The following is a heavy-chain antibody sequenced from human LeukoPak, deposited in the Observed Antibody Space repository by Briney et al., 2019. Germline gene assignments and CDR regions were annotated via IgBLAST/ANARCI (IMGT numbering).Heavy chain of an antibody. D-gene: IGHD3-22*01. V-gene: IGHV3-23*01. CDR3: ANVPVVNTQTLFDY. J-gene: IGHJ4*02. CDR2: ISGSGGST. CDR1: GSTFSSYA. Sequence: GGSLRLSCAASGSTFSSYAMSWVRQAPGKGLEWVSAISGSGGSTYYADSVKGRFTISRDNSKNTLYLQMNSLRAEDTAVYYCANVPVVNTQTLFDYWGQGTLVTVSS.